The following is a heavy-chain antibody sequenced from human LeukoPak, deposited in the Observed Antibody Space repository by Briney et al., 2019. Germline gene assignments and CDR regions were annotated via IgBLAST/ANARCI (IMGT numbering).Heavy chain of an antibody. V-gene: IGHV4-34*01. CDR1: GGSFSGYY. CDR3: ARHGAYYYGSGRGGYFDY. J-gene: IGHJ4*02. Sequence: SETLSLTCAVYGGSFSGYYWSWIRQPPGKGLEWIGEINHSGSTNYNPSLKSRVTISVDTSKNQFSLKLSSVTAADTAVYYCARHGAYYYGSGRGGYFDYWGQGTLVTVSS. CDR2: INHSGST. D-gene: IGHD3-10*01.